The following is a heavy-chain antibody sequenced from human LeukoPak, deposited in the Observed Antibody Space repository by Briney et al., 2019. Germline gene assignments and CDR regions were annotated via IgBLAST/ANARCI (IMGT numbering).Heavy chain of an antibody. Sequence: SETLSLTCAVSGGSISSSNWWSWVHQPPGKGLEWIGEIYHSGSTNYNPSLKSRVTISVDKSKNQFSLKLSSVTAADTAVYYCAREGRYDSSGYTYWGQGTLVTVSS. CDR1: GGSISSSNW. CDR3: AREGRYDSSGYTY. J-gene: IGHJ4*02. D-gene: IGHD3-22*01. V-gene: IGHV4-4*02. CDR2: IYHSGST.